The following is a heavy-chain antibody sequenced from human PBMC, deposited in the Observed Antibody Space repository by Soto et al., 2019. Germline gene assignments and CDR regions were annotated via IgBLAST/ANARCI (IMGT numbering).Heavy chain of an antibody. J-gene: IGHJ5*02. D-gene: IGHD3-10*01. V-gene: IGHV1-18*01. CDR2: ISVYNGNT. CDR1: GYTFSSYG. Sequence: QGQLVQSGPEVKKPGASVKVSCKASGYTFSSYGISWVRQAPGEGLQWMGWISVYNGNTNYAQNLKGRVTMTTDTSTSTAYMELRSLRSDDTAVYYCAREADGSGKRGWFDPWGQGTLVTVSS. CDR3: AREADGSGKRGWFDP.